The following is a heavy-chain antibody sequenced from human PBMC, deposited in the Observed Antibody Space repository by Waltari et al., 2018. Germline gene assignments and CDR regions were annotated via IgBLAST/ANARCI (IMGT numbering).Heavy chain of an antibody. CDR3: ARASAVPGTRDY. CDR1: GFPFSPCW. Sequence: EVQLVESGGDLVQPGGSLRLPCAATGFPFSPCWRSWMRQAPGKGLEWVANINQAGTDKYYVDSVKGRFTISRDNARNSLYLQMSSLRVEDTAFYYCARASAVPGTRDYWGQGTLVTVSS. V-gene: IGHV3-7*01. D-gene: IGHD6-19*01. J-gene: IGHJ4*02. CDR2: INQAGTDK.